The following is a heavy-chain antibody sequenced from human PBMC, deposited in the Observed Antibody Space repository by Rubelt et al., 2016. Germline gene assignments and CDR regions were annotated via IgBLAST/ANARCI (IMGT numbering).Heavy chain of an antibody. V-gene: IGHV3-23*01. CDR2: ISGSSGST. J-gene: IGHJ4*02. D-gene: IGHD1-14*01. CDR1: GFTFSAYA. CDR3: ASGGGNFDY. Sequence: PGGSLRLSCAASGFTFSAYAMTWVRQAPGKGLEWVSHISGSSGSTYYADSVKGRFTISRDNSRNTLYLQMNSLRAEDTAVYFCASGGGNFDYWGQGTLVTVSS.